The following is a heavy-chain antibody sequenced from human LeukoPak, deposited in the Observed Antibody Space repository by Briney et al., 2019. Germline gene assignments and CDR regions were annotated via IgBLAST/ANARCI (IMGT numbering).Heavy chain of an antibody. J-gene: IGHJ4*02. CDR3: ATDRGAL. CDR2: IKQYGREI. D-gene: IGHD5-12*01. V-gene: IGHV3-7*03. Sequence: GGSLRLSSAASGFTFSSHWMNWVRHAPGKGLEWVAQIKQYGREIYYLDSVKGRFTISRDDADNSGFLQMNSLRVEDTAVYYCATDRGALWGQGTLVTVSS. CDR1: GFTFSSHW.